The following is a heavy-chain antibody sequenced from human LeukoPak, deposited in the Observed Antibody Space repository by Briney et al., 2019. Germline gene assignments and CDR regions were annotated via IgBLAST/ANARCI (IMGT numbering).Heavy chain of an antibody. CDR2: IIPIFGTA. Sequence: GASVKVSCKASGGTFSSYAISWVRQAPGQGLEWMGGIIPIFGTANYAQKFQGRVTITTDESTSTAYMELSSLRSEDTAVYYCASGAWLEGFSSFTFDYWGQGTLVTVSS. J-gene: IGHJ4*02. CDR3: ASGAWLEGFSSFTFDY. V-gene: IGHV1-69*05. CDR1: GGTFSSYA. D-gene: IGHD3-3*01.